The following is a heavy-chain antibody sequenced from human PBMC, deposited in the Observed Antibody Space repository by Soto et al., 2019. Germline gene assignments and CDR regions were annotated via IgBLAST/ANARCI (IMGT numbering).Heavy chain of an antibody. V-gene: IGHV1-46*01. CDR2: INPSGGST. CDR3: ARDPAVLQPHYYYYYGMDV. J-gene: IGHJ6*02. CDR1: GYTFTSYY. Sequence: ASVKVSCKASGYTFTSYYMHWVRQAPGQGLEWMGIINPSGGSTSYAQKFQGRVTMTRDTSTSTVYMELSSLRSEDTAVYYCARDPAVLQPHYYYYYGMDVWGQGTTVTVSS. D-gene: IGHD4-4*01.